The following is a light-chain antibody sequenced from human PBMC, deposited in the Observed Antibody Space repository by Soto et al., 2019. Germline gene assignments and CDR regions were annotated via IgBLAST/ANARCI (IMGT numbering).Light chain of an antibody. V-gene: IGLV1-51*01. J-gene: IGLJ2*01. CDR1: TSNIGNNY. Sequence: QSVLTQPPSVSAAPGQTVTISCSGSTSNIGNNYVSWYQQLPGTAPKLLIYDNNKRPSGIPDRFSGSKSGTSATLGITGLQTGDEADYYCGTWDSSPSAGGVFGGGTKVTVL. CDR3: GTWDSSPSAGGV. CDR2: DNN.